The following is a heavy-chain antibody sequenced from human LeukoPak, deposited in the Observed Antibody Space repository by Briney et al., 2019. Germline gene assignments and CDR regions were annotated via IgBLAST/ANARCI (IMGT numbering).Heavy chain of an antibody. CDR3: ATNLYDSSGYYESGT. J-gene: IGHJ4*02. D-gene: IGHD3-22*01. Sequence: ASVKVSCKVSGYTLTELSMHWARQAPGKGLEWMGGFDPEDGETIYAQKFQGRVTMTEDTSTDTAYMELSSLRSEDTAVYYCATNLYDSSGYYESGTWGQGTLVTVSS. CDR1: GYTLTELS. CDR2: FDPEDGET. V-gene: IGHV1-24*01.